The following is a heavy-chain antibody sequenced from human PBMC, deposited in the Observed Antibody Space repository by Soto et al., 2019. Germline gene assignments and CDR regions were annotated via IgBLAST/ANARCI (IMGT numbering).Heavy chain of an antibody. D-gene: IGHD6-19*01. CDR1: GGTFSSYA. J-gene: IGHJ4*02. CDR2: IIPIFGTA. V-gene: IGHV1-69*01. Sequence: QVQLVQSGAEVKKPGSSVKVSCKASGGTFSSYAISWVRQAPGQGLEWMGGIIPIFGTANYAQKFQGRVTTTADESTSTAYMEPTSLRSEDTAVYYCARDGAGIAVAEDYWGQGTLVTVSS. CDR3: ARDGAGIAVAEDY.